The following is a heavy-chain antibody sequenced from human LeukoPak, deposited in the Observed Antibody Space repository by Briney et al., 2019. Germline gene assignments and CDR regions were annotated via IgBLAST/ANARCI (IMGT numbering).Heavy chain of an antibody. Sequence: GESLKISCKGSGYSFISYWIGWVRQMPGKGLEWMGIIYPGDSDPNYSPSFQGQVTISADKSISTAYLQWSSLKASDTAMYYCATSVLGATTGLVFDYWGQGTLVTVSS. V-gene: IGHV5-51*01. D-gene: IGHD1-26*01. CDR2: IYPGDSDP. CDR1: GYSFISYW. CDR3: ATSVLGATTGLVFDY. J-gene: IGHJ4*02.